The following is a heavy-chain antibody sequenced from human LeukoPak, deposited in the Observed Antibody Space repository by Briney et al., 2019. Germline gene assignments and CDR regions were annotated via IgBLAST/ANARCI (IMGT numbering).Heavy chain of an antibody. Sequence: GGSLRLSCAASGFTFSSYWMHWVRQAPGKGLVWVSRINSDGSSTSYADSVKGRFTISRDNSKNTLYLHMNSLRAEDTAMYYCAKEGDGYYYDSSGYYFPSAYFDYWGQGTLVTVSS. V-gene: IGHV3-74*01. CDR3: AKEGDGYYYDSSGYYFPSAYFDY. CDR1: GFTFSSYW. J-gene: IGHJ4*02. CDR2: INSDGSST. D-gene: IGHD3-22*01.